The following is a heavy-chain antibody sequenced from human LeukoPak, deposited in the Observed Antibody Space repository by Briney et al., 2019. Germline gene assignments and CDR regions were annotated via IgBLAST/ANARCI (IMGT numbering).Heavy chain of an antibody. Sequence: SETLSLSCTVSGGSISSSSYYWGWIRQPPGKGLEWIGSIYYSGSTYYNPSLKSRVTISVDTSKNQFSLKLSSVTAADTAVYYCARTDDGYPVDYWGQGTLVTVS. CDR3: ARTDDGYPVDY. J-gene: IGHJ4*02. V-gene: IGHV4-39*01. D-gene: IGHD4-17*01. CDR2: IYYSGST. CDR1: GGSISSSSYY.